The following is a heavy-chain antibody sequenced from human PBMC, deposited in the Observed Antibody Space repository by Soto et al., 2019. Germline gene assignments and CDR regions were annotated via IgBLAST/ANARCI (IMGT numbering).Heavy chain of an antibody. CDR2: IGSSGSSI. Sequence: GSLRLSCAASGFTFSTFEMNWVRQAPGKGLEWVSKIGSSGSSIWYADSVKGRFTISRDNAKNSLYLQMNSLRGDDTAVYYCARATYTSSYHFDSWGQGTLVTVS. D-gene: IGHD6-6*01. CDR3: ARATYTSSYHFDS. V-gene: IGHV3-48*03. CDR1: GFTFSTFE. J-gene: IGHJ4*02.